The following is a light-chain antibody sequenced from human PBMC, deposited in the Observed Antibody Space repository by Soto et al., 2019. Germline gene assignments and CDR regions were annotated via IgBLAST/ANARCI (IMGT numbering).Light chain of an antibody. CDR1: TGAVTSDYY. J-gene: IGLJ3*02. CDR3: VLLYGGAWV. CDR2: RTS. V-gene: IGLV7-43*01. Sequence: QTVVTQEPSLTVSPGGTVTLTCALTTGAVTSDYYPNWFQRRPGQALRTLIYRTSNKHSWTPDRFSGSLLGGKAALTLSGVQPDDEADYYCVLLYGGAWVFGGGTKLTVL.